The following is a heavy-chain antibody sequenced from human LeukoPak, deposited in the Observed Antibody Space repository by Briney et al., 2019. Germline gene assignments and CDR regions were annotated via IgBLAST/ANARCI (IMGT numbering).Heavy chain of an antibody. D-gene: IGHD3-22*01. Sequence: GGSLGPSCAASGFTFSDHYMDWVRQAPGKGLEWVGRIRKKVNGYTTEYAASVKGRFTISRDDSKISLYLQMNSLKTEDTALYYCARVRDSDGYSYDYWGQGTLVTVSS. CDR3: ARVRDSDGYSYDY. J-gene: IGHJ4*02. CDR2: IRKKVNGYTT. V-gene: IGHV3-72*01. CDR1: GFTFSDHY.